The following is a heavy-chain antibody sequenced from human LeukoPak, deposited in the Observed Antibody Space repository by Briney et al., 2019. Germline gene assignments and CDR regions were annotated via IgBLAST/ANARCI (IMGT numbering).Heavy chain of an antibody. CDR2: ISSSGSTI. V-gene: IGHV3-48*03. J-gene: IGHJ6*04. CDR1: GFTFSSYE. D-gene: IGHD3-10*01. CDR3: ARDPGIYGSGSYRAHYYYYGMDV. Sequence: GGSLRPSCAAPGFTFSSYEMNWGRQAPGKGLEWVSYISSSGSTIYYADSVKGRFTISRDNAKNSLYLQMNSLRAEDTAVYYCARDPGIYGSGSYRAHYYYYGMDVWGKGTTVTVSS.